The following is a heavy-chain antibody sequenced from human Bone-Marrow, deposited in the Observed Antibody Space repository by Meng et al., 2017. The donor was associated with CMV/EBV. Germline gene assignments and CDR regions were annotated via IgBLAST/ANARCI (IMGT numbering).Heavy chain of an antibody. CDR3: ARSRLGNGASDY. J-gene: IGHJ4*02. V-gene: IGHV4-39*01. CDR2: IYYSGST. CDR1: GGSISSSSYY. D-gene: IGHD1-26*01. Sequence: GSLRLSCTVSGGSISSSSYYWGWIRQPPGKGLEWIGSIYYSGSTYYNPSLKSRVTISVDTSKNQFSLKLSSVTAADTAVYYCARSRLGNGASDYWGQGTLVTGAS.